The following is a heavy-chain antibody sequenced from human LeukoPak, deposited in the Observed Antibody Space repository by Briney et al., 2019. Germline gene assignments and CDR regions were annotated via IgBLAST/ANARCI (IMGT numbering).Heavy chain of an antibody. CDR1: GFTLSSYW. CDR2: IKQDGSEK. CDR3: ARGRDGYKSGYYMDV. J-gene: IGHJ6*03. V-gene: IGHV3-7*04. D-gene: IGHD5-24*01. Sequence: PGGSLRLSCAASGFTLSSYWMSWVRQAPGKGVEWVANIKQDGSEKYYVDSVKGRFTISRDNAKNSLYLQMNSLRAEDAAVYYCARGRDGYKSGYYMDVWGKGTTVTVSS.